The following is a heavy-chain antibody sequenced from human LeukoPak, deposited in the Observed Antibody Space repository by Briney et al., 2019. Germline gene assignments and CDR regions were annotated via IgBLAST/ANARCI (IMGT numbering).Heavy chain of an antibody. CDR3: ARLEHTDYGDYVSYYWFDP. V-gene: IGHV1-2*02. CDR1: GYTFTGYY. Sequence: ASVKVSCKASGYTFTGYYMHWVRQAPGQGLEWMGWINPNSGGTNYAQKFQGRVTMTRDTSISTAYMELSRLRSDDTAVYYCARLEHTDYGDYVSYYWFDPWGQGTLVTVSS. CDR2: INPNSGGT. D-gene: IGHD4-17*01. J-gene: IGHJ5*02.